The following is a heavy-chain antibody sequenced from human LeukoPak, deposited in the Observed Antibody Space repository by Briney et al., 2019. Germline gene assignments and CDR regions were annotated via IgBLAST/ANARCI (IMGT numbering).Heavy chain of an antibody. V-gene: IGHV4-59*01. D-gene: IGHD3-16*01. J-gene: IGHJ4*02. CDR1: AGSLNTYY. CDR3: ARVITVRGVIFDY. Sequence: SETLSLTCTLSAGSLNTYYWSWVRQPPGKGLEWLGYIYYSGGTNYNPSLKSRVTISVDTSKNQFSLKLSSVTAADTAVYYCARVITVRGVIFDYWGQGTLVTVSS. CDR2: IYYSGGT.